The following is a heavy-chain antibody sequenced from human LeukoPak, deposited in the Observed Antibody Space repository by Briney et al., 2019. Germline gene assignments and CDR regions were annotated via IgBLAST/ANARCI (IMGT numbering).Heavy chain of an antibody. D-gene: IGHD3-10*01. J-gene: IGHJ4*02. V-gene: IGHV3-30-3*01. CDR1: GFTFSSYA. CDR2: ISYDGSNK. CDR3: AREPFGSGSYPLDY. Sequence: PGGSLRLSCAASGFTFSSYAMHWVRQAPGKGLEWVAVISYDGSNKYYADSVKGRFTISRDNAKNSLYLQLNSLRAEDTAMYYCAREPFGSGSYPLDYWGQGTLVTVSS.